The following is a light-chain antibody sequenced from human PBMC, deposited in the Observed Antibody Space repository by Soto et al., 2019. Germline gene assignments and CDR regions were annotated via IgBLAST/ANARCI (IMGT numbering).Light chain of an antibody. CDR2: EVS. J-gene: IGLJ1*01. CDR3: NSYSSTSFYV. CDR1: SSDVGGYNY. V-gene: IGLV2-8*01. Sequence: QSALTQPPSASGSPGQSVTISCTGTSSDVGGYNYVSWYQQHPGKAPKLMIYEVSKRPSGVPDRFSGSKSGNTASLTVSGLQAEDEADYYCNSYSSTSFYVFGTGTKLTVL.